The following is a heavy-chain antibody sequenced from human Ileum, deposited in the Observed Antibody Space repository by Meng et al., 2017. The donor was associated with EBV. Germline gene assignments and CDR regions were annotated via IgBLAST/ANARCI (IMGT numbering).Heavy chain of an antibody. Sequence: QGQLPGPGPILVKPPGTVSLTCAVSGGSIISSKWWSWVRQSPGTGLEWIGEIYHHGTTNYNPSLKSRVTISVDTSKNKFFLNLTSLTAADTAVYYCARLDSSGYYFGGWFDPWGQGILVTVSS. CDR1: GGSIISSKW. J-gene: IGHJ5*02. CDR2: IYHHGTT. CDR3: ARLDSSGYYFGGWFDP. D-gene: IGHD3-22*01. V-gene: IGHV4-4*03.